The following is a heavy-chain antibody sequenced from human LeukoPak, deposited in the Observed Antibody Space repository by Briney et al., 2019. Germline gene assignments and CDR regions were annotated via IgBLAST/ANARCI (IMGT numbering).Heavy chain of an antibody. CDR3: ASGLYDYGDHGFDP. D-gene: IGHD4-17*01. J-gene: IGHJ5*02. V-gene: IGHV7-4-1*02. Sequence: ASVKVSCKASGYTFTSYAMNWVRQAPGQGLEWMGWINTNTGNPTYAQGFTGRFVFSLDTSVSTAYLQISSLKAEDTAVYYCASGLYDYGDHGFDPWGQGTLVTVSS. CDR2: INTNTGNP. CDR1: GYTFTSYA.